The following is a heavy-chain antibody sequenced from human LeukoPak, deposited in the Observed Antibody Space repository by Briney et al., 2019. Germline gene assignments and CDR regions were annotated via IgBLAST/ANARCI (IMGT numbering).Heavy chain of an antibody. Sequence: HTGGSLRLSCEASGFTFTTYWMSWVRQAPGKGLESVANIKQDGSEKYYVDSVKGRFIISRDNAKNSLYLQMNSLRAEDTAVYYCARVAYGSGSFDAFDIWGQGTMVTVSS. CDR1: GFTFTTYW. D-gene: IGHD3-10*01. V-gene: IGHV3-7*03. CDR3: ARVAYGSGSFDAFDI. CDR2: IKQDGSEK. J-gene: IGHJ3*02.